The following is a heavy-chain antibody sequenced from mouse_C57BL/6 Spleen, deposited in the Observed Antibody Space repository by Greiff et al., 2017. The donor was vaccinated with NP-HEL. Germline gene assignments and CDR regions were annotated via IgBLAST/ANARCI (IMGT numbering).Heavy chain of an antibody. J-gene: IGHJ2*01. D-gene: IGHD2-4*01. CDR3: ARNYDGYYFDY. Sequence: EVQLVESGGGLVKPGGSLKLSCAASGFTFSDYGMHWVRQAPEKGLEWVAYISSGSSTIYYADTVKGRFTISRDNAKNTLFLQMTSLRSEDTAMYYCARNYDGYYFDYWGQGTTLTVSS. CDR2: ISSGSSTI. CDR1: GFTFSDYG. V-gene: IGHV5-17*01.